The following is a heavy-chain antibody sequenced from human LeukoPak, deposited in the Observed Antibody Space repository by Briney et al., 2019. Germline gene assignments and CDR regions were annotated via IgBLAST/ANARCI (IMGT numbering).Heavy chain of an antibody. CDR1: GGSITTTNY. CDR2: INHSGST. Sequence: SSETLSLTCGVSGGSITTTNYWSWIRQPPGKGLEWIGEINHSGSTNYNPSLKSRVTISVDTSKNQFSLKLSSVTAADTAVYYCARLTGTTVENWFDPWGQGTLVTVSS. V-gene: IGHV4/OR15-8*01. J-gene: IGHJ5*02. D-gene: IGHD1-20*01. CDR3: ARLTGTTVENWFDP.